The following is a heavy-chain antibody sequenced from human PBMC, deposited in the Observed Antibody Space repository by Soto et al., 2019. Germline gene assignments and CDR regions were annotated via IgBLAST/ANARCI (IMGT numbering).Heavy chain of an antibody. D-gene: IGHD5-12*01. CDR1: GFTFSSYS. CDR3: ARGSRDGYNYGGFDY. J-gene: IGHJ4*02. Sequence: EVQLVESGGGLVKPGGSLRLSCAASGFTFSSYSMNWVRQAPGKGLEWVSSISSSSSYIYYADSVKGRFTISRDNPNNSLYLQMNSLRAEDTAVYYCARGSRDGYNYGGFDYWGQGTLVTVSS. CDR2: ISSSSSYI. V-gene: IGHV3-21*01.